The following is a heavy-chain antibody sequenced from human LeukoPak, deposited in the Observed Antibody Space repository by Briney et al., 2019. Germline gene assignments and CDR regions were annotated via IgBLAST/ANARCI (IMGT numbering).Heavy chain of an antibody. D-gene: IGHD5-24*01. CDR3: ARRGRDGYNYDAFDI. V-gene: IGHV5-51*01. CDR2: IYPGDSDT. CDR1: GYSFISYW. Sequence: GESLKISCKGSGYSFISYWIGWVRQMPGKGLEWMGIIYPGDSDTTYSPSFQGQVTMSADKSISTAFLQWSSLKASDTAMYYCARRGRDGYNYDAFDIWGQGTMVTVSS. J-gene: IGHJ3*02.